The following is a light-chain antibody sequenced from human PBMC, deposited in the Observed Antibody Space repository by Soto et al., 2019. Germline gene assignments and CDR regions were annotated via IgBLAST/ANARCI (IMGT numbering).Light chain of an antibody. CDR3: QQYGSSPYT. CDR1: QSVSSSY. J-gene: IGKJ2*01. CDR2: GAS. V-gene: IGKV3-20*01. Sequence: EIVLTQSPGTLSLSPGERATLSCRASQSVSSSYLAWYQQKPGQAPRLLIYGASSSANGIPDRFSGSGSGTDFTLTISRLEPEDFAVYYCQQYGSSPYTFGQGTKLEIK.